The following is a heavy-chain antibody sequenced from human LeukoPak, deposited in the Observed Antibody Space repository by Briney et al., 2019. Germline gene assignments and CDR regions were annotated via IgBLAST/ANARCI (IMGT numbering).Heavy chain of an antibody. D-gene: IGHD3-22*01. CDR3: TTGVRDSSGYYNFDY. V-gene: IGHV3-15*01. CDR1: GFTFRNAW. CDR2: IKSKTDGGTI. J-gene: IGHJ4*02. Sequence: GGSLRLSCAVSGFTFRNAWMNWVRQRPGKGLVWVGRIKSKTDGGTIDYGAPVKRRFTISRDDSKNTMFLQMNSLKAEDTAMYHCTTGVRDSSGYYNFDYWGQGTLVTVSS.